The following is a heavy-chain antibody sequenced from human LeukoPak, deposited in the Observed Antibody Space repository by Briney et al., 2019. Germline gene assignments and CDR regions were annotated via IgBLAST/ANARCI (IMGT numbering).Heavy chain of an antibody. V-gene: IGHV1-2*02. CDR1: GYTFTGYY. J-gene: IGHJ6*02. CDR3: ASPLTMARGVIILDLYGMDV. Sequence: ASVKVSCKASGYTFTGYYMHWVRQAPGQGLEWMGWINPNSGGTNYAQKFQGRVTMTRDTSISTAYMELSRLRSDDTAVYYCASPLTMARGVIILDLYGMDVWGQGTTVTVSS. D-gene: IGHD3-10*01. CDR2: INPNSGGT.